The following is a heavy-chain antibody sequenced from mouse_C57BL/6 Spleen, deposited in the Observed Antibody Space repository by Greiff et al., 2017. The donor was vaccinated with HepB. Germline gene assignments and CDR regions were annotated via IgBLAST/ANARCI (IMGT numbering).Heavy chain of an antibody. CDR1: GFTFSDYG. CDR3: ARGWGYFDY. V-gene: IGHV5-17*01. D-gene: IGHD1-1*02. CDR2: ISSGSSTI. J-gene: IGHJ2*01. Sequence: DVHLVESGGGLVKPGGSLKLSCAASGFTFSDYGMHWVRQAPEKGLEWVAYISSGSSTIYYADTVKGRFTISRDNAKNTLFLQMTSLRSEDTAMYYCARGWGYFDYWGQGTTLTVSS.